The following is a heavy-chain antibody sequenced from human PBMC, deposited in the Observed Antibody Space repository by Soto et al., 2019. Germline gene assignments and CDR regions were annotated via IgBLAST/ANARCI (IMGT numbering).Heavy chain of an antibody. Sequence: QVQLQESGPGLVKPSQTLSLTCTVSGGSISSGGYYWSWIRQHPGKGLEWIGYIYYSGSTYYNPSLXRXXXIXXDTSKNQFSLKLSSVTAADTAAYYCARRSPVVPAPWGQGTLVTVSS. CDR2: IYYSGST. CDR1: GGSISSGGYY. D-gene: IGHD2-21*02. J-gene: IGHJ5*02. V-gene: IGHV4-31*03. CDR3: ARRSPVVPAP.